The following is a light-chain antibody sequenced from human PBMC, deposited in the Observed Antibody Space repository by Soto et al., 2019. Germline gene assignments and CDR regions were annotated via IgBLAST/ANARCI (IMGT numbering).Light chain of an antibody. CDR3: QQYHNSPWT. CDR1: QRISSW. Sequence: DIQMTQSPSTLSASVGDRVTITCRASQRISSWLAWYQQKPGKAPKLLIYKASSLESGVPPRFSGSGSGTECTLTIISLQPDDFAAYFCQQYHNSPWTFGQGTKVEIK. CDR2: KAS. J-gene: IGKJ1*01. V-gene: IGKV1-5*03.